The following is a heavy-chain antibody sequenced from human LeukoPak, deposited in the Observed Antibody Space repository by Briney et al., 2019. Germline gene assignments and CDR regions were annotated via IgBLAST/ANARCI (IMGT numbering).Heavy chain of an antibody. V-gene: IGHV1-24*01. J-gene: IGHJ4*02. Sequence: ASVKVSCKVSGYTLTELSMHWVRQAPGKGLEWMGGFDPEDGETIYAQKLQGRVTMTTDTSTSTAYMELRSLRSDDTAVYYCARDNIAVAAADYWGQGTLVTVSS. CDR1: GYTLTELS. D-gene: IGHD6-19*01. CDR3: ARDNIAVAAADY. CDR2: FDPEDGET.